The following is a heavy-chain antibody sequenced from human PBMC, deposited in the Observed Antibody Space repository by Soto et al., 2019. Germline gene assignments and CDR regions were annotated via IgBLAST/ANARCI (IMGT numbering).Heavy chain of an antibody. CDR1: GFTFSSYW. D-gene: IGHD4-17*01. CDR2: IKQDGSEK. CDR3: ARDTLDFGDYGMDV. Sequence: EVQLVESGGGLVQPGGSLRLSCAASGFTFSSYWMSWVRQAPGKGLEWVANIKQDGSEKYYVDSVKGRFTISRDNAKNSLYLQMHSLRAEDTAVYYCARDTLDFGDYGMDVWGQGTTVTVSS. J-gene: IGHJ6*02. V-gene: IGHV3-7*01.